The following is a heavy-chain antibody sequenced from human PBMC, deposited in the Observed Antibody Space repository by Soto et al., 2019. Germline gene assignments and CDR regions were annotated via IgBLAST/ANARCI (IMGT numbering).Heavy chain of an antibody. CDR1: GYTFTSYG. Sequence: GASVKVSCKASGYTFTSYGMSWVRQAPGQGLEWMGWISAYNGNTNYAQKLQGRVTMTTDTSTSTAYMELRSLRSDDTAVYYCARDQYSGYEASAFDIWGQGTIVTVSS. CDR2: ISAYNGNT. V-gene: IGHV1-18*01. CDR3: ARDQYSGYEASAFDI. J-gene: IGHJ3*02. D-gene: IGHD5-12*01.